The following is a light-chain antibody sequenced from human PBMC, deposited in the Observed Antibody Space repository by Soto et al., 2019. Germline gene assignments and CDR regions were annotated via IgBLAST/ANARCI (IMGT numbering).Light chain of an antibody. V-gene: IGKV4-1*01. Sequence: DIVMTQSPDSLAVSLGERATINCKSSQSVLYSSNNKNYLAWYQQKPGQPPKLLIYWASTRESGVPDRVSGSGSGTDFTLTISSLQAEDVAVYSCQQYYSTPITFGQGTRLEIK. CDR3: QQYYSTPIT. CDR1: QSVLYSSNNKNY. CDR2: WAS. J-gene: IGKJ5*01.